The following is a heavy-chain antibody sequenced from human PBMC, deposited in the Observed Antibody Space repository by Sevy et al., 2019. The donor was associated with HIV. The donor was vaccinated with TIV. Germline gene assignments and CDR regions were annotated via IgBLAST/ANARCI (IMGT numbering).Heavy chain of an antibody. Sequence: GGSLRLSCAASGFTFSSFAMGWVRQAPGKGLDWISVISGTGDHTYYPASVKGRFTISRDNSKNTRFLQMNSLRAEDTAIFYCAKKMGGGSGMAFLADYLGQGTLVTVSS. CDR2: ISGTGDHT. J-gene: IGHJ4*02. CDR1: GFTFSSFA. CDR3: AKKMGGGSGMAFLADY. V-gene: IGHV3-23*01. D-gene: IGHD5-18*01.